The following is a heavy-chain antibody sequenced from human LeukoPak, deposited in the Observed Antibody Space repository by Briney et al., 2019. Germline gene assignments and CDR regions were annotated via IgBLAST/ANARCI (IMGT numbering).Heavy chain of an antibody. D-gene: IGHD1-26*01. V-gene: IGHV3-23*01. CDR1: GFTFSVYA. CDR3: AKSPIVGATFYFDY. CDR2: ITGSGSST. J-gene: IGHJ4*02. Sequence: GGSLRLSCAASGFTFSVYAMSWVRRAPGKGLEWVSGITGSGSSTYYADSVKGRFTISRDNSKNTLYLQMNSLRAEDTAVYYCAKSPIVGATFYFDYWGQGTLVTVSS.